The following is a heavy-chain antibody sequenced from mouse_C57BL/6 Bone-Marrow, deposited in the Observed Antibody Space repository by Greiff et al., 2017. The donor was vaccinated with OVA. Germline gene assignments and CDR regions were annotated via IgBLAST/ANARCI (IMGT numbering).Heavy chain of an antibody. Sequence: QVQLQQSGAELAKPGASVKLSCKASGYTFTSYWLHWVKQRPGQGLDWIGYINTSSGYPTYNQKFKDKATLTADKSSSTDYMQLSSLTYEDSAVYYCARSFYGYDKGFAYWGQGTLGTVSA. J-gene: IGHJ3*01. CDR2: INTSSGYP. V-gene: IGHV1-7*01. D-gene: IGHD2-14*01. CDR3: ARSFYGYDKGFAY. CDR1: GYTFTSYW.